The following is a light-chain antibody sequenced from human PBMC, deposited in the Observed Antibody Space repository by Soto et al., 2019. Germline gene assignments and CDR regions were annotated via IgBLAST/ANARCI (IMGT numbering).Light chain of an antibody. Sequence: EIVLTQSPATLSVSPGERATLSCRASQSVSSYLAWYQQKPGQAPRLLIYDASNRATGIPARFSGSGSGTDFTLTISRLEPEDFAVYYCQQRSNWPPYTFGQGTKLEIK. V-gene: IGKV3-11*01. CDR1: QSVSSY. CDR2: DAS. J-gene: IGKJ2*01. CDR3: QQRSNWPPYT.